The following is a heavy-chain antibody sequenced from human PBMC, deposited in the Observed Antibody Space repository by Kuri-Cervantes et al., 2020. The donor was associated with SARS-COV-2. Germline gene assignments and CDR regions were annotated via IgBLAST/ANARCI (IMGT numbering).Heavy chain of an antibody. D-gene: IGHD6-25*01. CDR1: GYSFTDYW. V-gene: IGHV5-51*01. Sequence: KVSCKGSGYSFTDYWIGWVRQKPGKGLEWMGIFYPDDSDIGYSPSFQGQVTISADKSINTAYLQWSSLKTSDTAIYYCARARGSDPYFGYWGQGTLVTVSS. J-gene: IGHJ4*02. CDR2: FYPDDSDI. CDR3: ARARGSDPYFGY.